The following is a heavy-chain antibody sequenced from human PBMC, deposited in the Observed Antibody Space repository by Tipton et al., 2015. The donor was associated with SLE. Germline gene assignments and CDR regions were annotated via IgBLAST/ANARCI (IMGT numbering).Heavy chain of an antibody. D-gene: IGHD2-15*01. CDR2: INHSGST. Sequence: TLSLTCAVYGGSFSGYYWSWIRQPPGKGLAWIGEINHSGSTNYNPSLKSRVTISVDTSKNPFSLKLSSVTAADTAVYYCARKGNCSGGSCFDYWGQGTLVTVSS. J-gene: IGHJ4*02. V-gene: IGHV4-34*01. CDR1: GGSFSGYY. CDR3: ARKGNCSGGSCFDY.